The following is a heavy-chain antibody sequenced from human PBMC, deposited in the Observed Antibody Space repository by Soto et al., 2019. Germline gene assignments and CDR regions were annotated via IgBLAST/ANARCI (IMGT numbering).Heavy chain of an antibody. CDR2: IWYDGSNK. Sequence: QVQLVESGGGVVQPGRSLRLSCAASGFTFSSYGMHWVRQAPGKGLEWVAVIWYDGSNKYYADSVKGRFTISRDNSKNTLYLQMNSLRAEDTAVYYCARTGYSGYDGLLYYWGQGTLVTVSS. CDR1: GFTFSSYG. CDR3: ARTGYSGYDGLLYY. V-gene: IGHV3-33*01. D-gene: IGHD5-12*01. J-gene: IGHJ4*02.